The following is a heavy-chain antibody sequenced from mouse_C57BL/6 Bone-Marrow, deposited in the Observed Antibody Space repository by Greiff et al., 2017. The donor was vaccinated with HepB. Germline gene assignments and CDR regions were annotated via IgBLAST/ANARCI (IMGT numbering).Heavy chain of an antibody. J-gene: IGHJ1*03. Sequence: VQLKESGPELVKPGASVKISCKASGYSFTDYNMNWVKQSNGKSLEWIGVINPNYGTTSYNQKFKGKATLTVDQSSSTAYMQLNGLTSEDSAVYYCAGGYYVSWYFDVWGTGTTVTVSS. CDR3: AGGYYVSWYFDV. CDR2: INPNYGTT. CDR1: GYSFTDYN. V-gene: IGHV1-39*01. D-gene: IGHD2-3*01.